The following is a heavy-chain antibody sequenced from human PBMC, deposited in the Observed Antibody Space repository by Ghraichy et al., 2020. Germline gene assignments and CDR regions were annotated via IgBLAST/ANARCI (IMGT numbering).Heavy chain of an antibody. CDR3: ARGHSSGYSLYYAMDV. CDR1: GFTFSSYW. D-gene: IGHD3-22*01. Sequence: GESLNISCAASGFTFSSYWMTWVRQAPGKGLEWVANIKQDGSERYYVDFVKGRFTISRDNAKNSLYLQINSLRAEDTAVYYCARGHSSGYSLYYAMDVWGQGTTVTVSS. J-gene: IGHJ6*02. CDR2: IKQDGSER. V-gene: IGHV3-7*01.